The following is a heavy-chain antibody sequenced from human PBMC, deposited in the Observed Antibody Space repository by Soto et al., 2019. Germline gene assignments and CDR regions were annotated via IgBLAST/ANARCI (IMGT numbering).Heavy chain of an antibody. V-gene: IGHV1-46*03. Sequence: ASVEVSCKASRYTFTSYAIHWVRQAPGQRLEWMGWINPSGGSTNYAQKFQGRVTMTRDTSTSTVYMELSSLRSEDTAIYYCSRGYHHRAQLGNPPGAFWGQGTLVTVSS. CDR2: INPSGGST. J-gene: IGHJ4*02. CDR1: RYTFTSYA. D-gene: IGHD1-1*01. CDR3: SRGYHHRAQLGNPPGAF.